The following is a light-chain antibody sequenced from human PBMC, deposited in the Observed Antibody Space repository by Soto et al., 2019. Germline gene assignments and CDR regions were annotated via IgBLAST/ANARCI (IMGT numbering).Light chain of an antibody. Sequence: QSVLTQPPSASGTPGQRVTISCSGSSSNIGNFYVYWYQQLPGTAPKLLIYSNNQRPAGVPDRFSGSKSGTSASLAIIGLRSEDEADYYCASWDDSLSVVFGGGTKLTVL. CDR3: ASWDDSLSVV. CDR1: SSNIGNFY. V-gene: IGLV1-47*02. J-gene: IGLJ3*02. CDR2: SNN.